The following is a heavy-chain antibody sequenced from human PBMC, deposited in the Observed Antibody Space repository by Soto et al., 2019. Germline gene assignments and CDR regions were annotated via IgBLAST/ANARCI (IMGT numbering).Heavy chain of an antibody. CDR3: ATDSSGYYAKGSFDI. CDR2: IYSRGTT. J-gene: IGHJ3*02. V-gene: IGHV4-4*07. CDR1: GASINTFY. D-gene: IGHD3-22*01. Sequence: SETLSLICTVSGASINTFYWTWIRQSVGRGLEWIGRIYSRGTTNYNPSLKSRVTMSVEKSNNQFSLKLSSVSAADTAVYFCATDSSGYYAKGSFDIWGQGTMVTVSS.